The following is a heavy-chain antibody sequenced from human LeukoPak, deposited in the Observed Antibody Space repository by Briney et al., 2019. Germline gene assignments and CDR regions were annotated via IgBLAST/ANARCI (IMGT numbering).Heavy chain of an antibody. Sequence: PGGSLRLSCAASGFTFSNHGMSWVRQAPGKGLEWVSGISSNGGSTYYADSVKGRFTISRDNSKNTLYLQMNSLRAEDTAVYYCTKDRLKDGYNGDWGQGTLVTVSS. CDR1: GFTFSNHG. CDR3: TKDRLKDGYNGD. CDR2: ISSNGGST. V-gene: IGHV3-23*01. J-gene: IGHJ4*02. D-gene: IGHD5-24*01.